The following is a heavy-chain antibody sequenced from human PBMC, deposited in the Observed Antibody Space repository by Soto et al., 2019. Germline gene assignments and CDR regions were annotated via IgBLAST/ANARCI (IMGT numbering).Heavy chain of an antibody. CDR3: ARDWSRYGSGPSYYFDY. J-gene: IGHJ4*02. CDR2: IWYDGSNK. CDR1: GFTFSSYG. Sequence: QVQLVESGGGVVQPGRSLRLSCAASGFTFSSYGMHWVRQAPGKGLEWVAVIWYDGSNKYYADSVKGRFTISRDNSKNTLYLQMNSLRAEDTAVYYCARDWSRYGSGPSYYFDYWGQGTLVTVSS. D-gene: IGHD3-10*01. V-gene: IGHV3-33*01.